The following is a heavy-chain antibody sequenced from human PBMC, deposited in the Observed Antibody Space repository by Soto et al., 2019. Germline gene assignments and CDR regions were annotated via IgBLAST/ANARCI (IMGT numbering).Heavy chain of an antibody. D-gene: IGHD1-26*01. Sequence: PGGSLRLSCAASGFTFSSYCMHWVRQAPGKGLEWVAVIWYDGSNKYYADSVKGRFTISRDNSKNTLYLQMNSLRAEDTAVCYCARDPYSGSYYFDYWGQGTLVTVSS. CDR2: IWYDGSNK. CDR3: ARDPYSGSYYFDY. CDR1: GFTFSSYC. V-gene: IGHV3-33*01. J-gene: IGHJ4*02.